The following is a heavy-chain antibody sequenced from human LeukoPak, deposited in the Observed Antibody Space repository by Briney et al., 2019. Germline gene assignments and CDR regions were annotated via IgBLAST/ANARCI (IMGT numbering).Heavy chain of an antibody. CDR2: ISWNSGSI. J-gene: IGHJ4*02. CDR1: GFTFDDYA. Sequence: SLRLSCAASGFTFDDYAMHWVRQAPGKGLEWVSGISWNSGSIGYADSVKGRFTISRDNAKNSLYLQMNSLRAEDTALYYCAKDAGDYYDILTGYPHFDYWGQGTLVTVSS. CDR3: AKDAGDYYDILTGYPHFDY. D-gene: IGHD3-9*01. V-gene: IGHV3-9*01.